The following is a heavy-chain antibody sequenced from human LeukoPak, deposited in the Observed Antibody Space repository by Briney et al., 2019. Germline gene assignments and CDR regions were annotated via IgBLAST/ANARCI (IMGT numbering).Heavy chain of an antibody. CDR1: GFTFSNYA. V-gene: IGHV3-23*01. Sequence: PGGSLRLSCAASGFTFSNYAMNWVRQAPGRGLEWVSAIRGSGGSTNYADSVKGRCTISRDNATNSLYLQMNSLRAEDTAVYYCARVLAGTGEAFDYWGQGTLVTVSS. J-gene: IGHJ4*02. CDR3: ARVLAGTGEAFDY. CDR2: IRGSGGST. D-gene: IGHD6-19*01.